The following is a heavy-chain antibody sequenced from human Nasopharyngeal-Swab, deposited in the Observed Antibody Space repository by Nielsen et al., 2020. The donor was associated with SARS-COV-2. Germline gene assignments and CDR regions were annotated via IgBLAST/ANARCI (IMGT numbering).Heavy chain of an antibody. Sequence: GESLKISCAASGFTFSSYGMHWVRQAPGKGLEWVAVISYDGSNKYYADSVKGRFTISRDNSKNTLYLQMNSLRAEDTAVYYCAKMAGYSSSWYGSSLIDYWGQGTRVTVSS. J-gene: IGHJ4*02. V-gene: IGHV3-30*18. CDR3: AKMAGYSSSWYGSSLIDY. CDR1: GFTFSSYG. D-gene: IGHD6-13*01. CDR2: ISYDGSNK.